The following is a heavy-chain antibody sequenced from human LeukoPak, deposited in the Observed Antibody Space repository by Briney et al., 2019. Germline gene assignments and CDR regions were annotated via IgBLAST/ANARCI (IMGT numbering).Heavy chain of an antibody. CDR2: INSDDSRT. CDR3: ARGLVHDTSGYYSDY. Sequence: GGSLRLSCAASGFTVSSNYMSWVRQAPGKGLVWVSRINSDDSRTTYADSVKGRFTISRDNAKNTLYLQMNSLRAEDTAVYYCARGLVHDTSGYYSDYWGQGTLVTVSS. V-gene: IGHV3-74*01. J-gene: IGHJ4*02. D-gene: IGHD3-22*01. CDR1: GFTVSSNY.